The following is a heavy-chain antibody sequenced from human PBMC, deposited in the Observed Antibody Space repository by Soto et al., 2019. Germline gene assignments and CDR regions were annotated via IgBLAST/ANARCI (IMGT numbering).Heavy chain of an antibody. Sequence: GGSLRLSCAASGFTFSSYAMHWVRQAPGKGLEWVAVISYDGSNKYYADSVKGRFTISRDNSKNTLYLQMNSLRAEDTAVYYCARDSWGQYSSDPGLSYSFDYWGQGTLVTVSS. CDR1: GFTFSSYA. J-gene: IGHJ4*02. CDR3: ARDSWGQYSSDPGLSYSFDY. CDR2: ISYDGSNK. D-gene: IGHD6-19*01. V-gene: IGHV3-30-3*01.